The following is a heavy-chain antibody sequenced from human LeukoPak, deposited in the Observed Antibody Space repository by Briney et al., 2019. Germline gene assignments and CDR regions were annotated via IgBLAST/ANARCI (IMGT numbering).Heavy chain of an antibody. CDR3: AKSIISSWWYNWFDP. V-gene: IGHV3-30*18. CDR1: GFIFSSYG. D-gene: IGHD6-13*01. J-gene: IGHJ5*02. CDR2: ISYDGSNK. Sequence: QPGRSLRLSCAASGFIFSSYGMHWVRQAPGKGLEWVAVISYDGSNKYYADSVKGRFTISRDNSKNTLYLQMNSLRAEDTAVYYCAKSIISSWWYNWFDPWGQGTLVTVSS.